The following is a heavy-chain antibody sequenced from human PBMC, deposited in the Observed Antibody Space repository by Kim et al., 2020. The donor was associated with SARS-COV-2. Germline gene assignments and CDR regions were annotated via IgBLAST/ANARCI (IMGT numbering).Heavy chain of an antibody. CDR1: GITLTTSW. CDR2: FKSDGSVR. D-gene: IGHD3-16*02. V-gene: IGHV3-74*01. J-gene: IGHJ3*01. Sequence: GGSLRLSCVASGITLTTSWIHWVRQAPGKGLVWVSRFKSDGSVRSYADFVKGRISVSRDNAKNTLHLQMYSLTVEDTAVYYCVRSLADDAFDVWGQGTLVVVSS. CDR3: VRSLADDAFDV.